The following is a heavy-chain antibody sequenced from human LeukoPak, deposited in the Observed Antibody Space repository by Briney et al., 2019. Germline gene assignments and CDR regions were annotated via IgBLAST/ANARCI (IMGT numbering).Heavy chain of an antibody. D-gene: IGHD6-19*01. CDR2: TYYRSKWYN. J-gene: IGHJ4*02. V-gene: IGHV6-1*01. CDR1: GDSVSSNSAA. CDR3: ARKKAVAGLFDY. Sequence: SQTLSLTCAISGDSVSSNSAAWNWIRQSPSRGLEWLGRTYYRSKWYNDYAESVKSRTTINADTSKNRISLQLNSVTPEDTAVYYCARKKAVAGLFDYWGQGTLVTVSS.